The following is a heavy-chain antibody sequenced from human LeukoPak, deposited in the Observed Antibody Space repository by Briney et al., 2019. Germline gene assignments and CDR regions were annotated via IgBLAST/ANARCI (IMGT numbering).Heavy chain of an antibody. V-gene: IGHV4-4*07. D-gene: IGHD6-13*01. CDR3: ARLGYSVSWTDC. CDR2: IYTSGST. J-gene: IGHJ4*02. Sequence: SETLSLTCTVSGGSISSYYWSWIRQPAGKGLEWIGRIYTSGSTNYNPSLKSRVTMSVDTSKNQFSLRLSSVTAADMAVYFCARLGYSVSWTDCWGQGTLVTVSS. CDR1: GGSISSYY.